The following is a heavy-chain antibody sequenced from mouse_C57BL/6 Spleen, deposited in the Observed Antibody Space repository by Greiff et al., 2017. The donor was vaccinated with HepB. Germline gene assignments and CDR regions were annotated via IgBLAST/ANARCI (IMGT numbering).Heavy chain of an antibody. CDR2: IYPRSGNT. CDR3: ARGITTVVASGDY. J-gene: IGHJ2*01. D-gene: IGHD1-1*01. Sequence: QVQLKESGAELARPGASVKLSCKASGYTFTSYGISWVKQRTGQGLEWIGEIYPRSGNTYYNEKFKGKATLTADKSSSTAYMELRSLTSEDSAVYFCARGITTVVASGDYWGQGTTLTVSS. V-gene: IGHV1-81*01. CDR1: GYTFTSYG.